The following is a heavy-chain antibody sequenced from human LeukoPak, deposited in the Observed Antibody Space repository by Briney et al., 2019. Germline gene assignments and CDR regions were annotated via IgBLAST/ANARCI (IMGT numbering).Heavy chain of an antibody. CDR2: INPNSGGT. J-gene: IGHJ3*02. CDR1: GYTFSGYY. V-gene: IGHV1-2*02. Sequence: ASVKVSCKDSGYTFSGYYMHWVRQAPGQRPEWMGGINPNSGGTNYAQKFLGRVTMPRDTSISTAYMDLSRLRSDDTAVYYCARRMTSLTKGAFDIGGQGTMVTVSS. CDR3: ARRMTSLTKGAFDI. D-gene: IGHD4-17*01.